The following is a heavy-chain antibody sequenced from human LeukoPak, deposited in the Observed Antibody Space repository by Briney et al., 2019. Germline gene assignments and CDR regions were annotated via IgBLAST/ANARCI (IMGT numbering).Heavy chain of an antibody. CDR1: GGSISSGGYY. V-gene: IGHV3-74*01. Sequence: ETLSLTCTVSGGSISSGGYYWSWIRQHPGKGLVWVSLINSDGSNTGYVDSVKGRFTISRDNAKNMVCLQMNSLRAEDTAVYYCARDVPHNWFDTWGQGTLVTVSS. J-gene: IGHJ5*02. CDR3: ARDVPHNWFDT. CDR2: INSDGSNT.